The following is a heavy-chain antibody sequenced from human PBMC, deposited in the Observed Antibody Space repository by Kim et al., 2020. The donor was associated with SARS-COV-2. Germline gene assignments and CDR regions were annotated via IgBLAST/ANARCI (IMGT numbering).Heavy chain of an antibody. J-gene: IGHJ4*02. D-gene: IGHD4-17*01. V-gene: IGHV3-48*03. Sequence: GGSLSLSCAASGFTFSSYVMHWVRQAPGKGMEWLAYINGGDTTIYYADSVKGRFTISRDNAEKSLYLHMTSLRVEDTAPYHCARGTVTTAALWGRGQET. CDR2: INGGDTTI. CDR1: GFTFSSYV. CDR3: ARGTVTTAALWG.